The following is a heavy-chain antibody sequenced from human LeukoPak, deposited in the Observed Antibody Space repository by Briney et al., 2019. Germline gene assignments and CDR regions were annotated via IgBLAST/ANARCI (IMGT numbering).Heavy chain of an antibody. CDR1: GFTFSTYV. CDR3: ARHGSYLDI. CDR2: ISSSGATI. D-gene: IGHD2-2*03. Sequence: GGSLRLSCAVSGFTFSTYVMNWVRQAPGKGLEWVSYISSSGATIYYADSVKGRFTVSRDSAKNSLYLQMNSLRDEDTAVYYCARHGSYLDIWGQGTTVSVSS. V-gene: IGHV3-48*02. J-gene: IGHJ6*02.